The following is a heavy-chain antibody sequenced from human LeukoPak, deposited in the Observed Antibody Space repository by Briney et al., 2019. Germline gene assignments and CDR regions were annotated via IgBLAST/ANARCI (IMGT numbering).Heavy chain of an antibody. D-gene: IGHD1-26*01. V-gene: IGHV3-7*01. CDR1: GFIFKDFY. CDR3: ARSVGAGNNYFYYGMDV. J-gene: IGHJ6*02. Sequence: GGSLRLSCEASGFIFKDFYMTWVRQAPGAGLEWVATINQDGSAEYYMDSAKGRFTMSRDNAKNSVFLQMDSLRAEETAVYYCARSVGAGNNYFYYGMDVWGQGTTVTVSS. CDR2: INQDGSAE.